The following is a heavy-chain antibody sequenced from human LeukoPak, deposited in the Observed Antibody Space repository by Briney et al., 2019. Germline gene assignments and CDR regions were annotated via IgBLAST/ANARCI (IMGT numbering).Heavy chain of an antibody. CDR2: MYTSGST. Sequence: SQTLSLTCTVSGGSISSGSYYWSWIRQPAGKGLEWIGRMYTSGSTNYNPSLKSRVTMSVDTSKNQFSLKLSSVTAADTAVYYCARAPSVLRYFDWLDWGQGTLVTVSS. CDR1: GGSISSGSYY. CDR3: ARAPSVLRYFDWLD. V-gene: IGHV4-61*02. D-gene: IGHD3-9*01. J-gene: IGHJ4*02.